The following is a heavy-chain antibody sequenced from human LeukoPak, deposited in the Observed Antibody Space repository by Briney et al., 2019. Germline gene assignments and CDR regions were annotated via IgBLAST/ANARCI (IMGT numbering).Heavy chain of an antibody. J-gene: IGHJ4*02. V-gene: IGHV1-2*02. CDR2: INPNSGGT. Sequence: ASVKVSCRASGYTFTGYYMHWVRQAPGQGLEWMRWINPNSGGTNYAQKFQGRVTMTRDTSISTAYMELSRLRSDDTAVYYCARARGVLHYDFWSGYTDWGQGTLVTVSS. CDR3: ARARGVLHYDFWSGYTD. CDR1: GYTFTGYY. D-gene: IGHD3-3*01.